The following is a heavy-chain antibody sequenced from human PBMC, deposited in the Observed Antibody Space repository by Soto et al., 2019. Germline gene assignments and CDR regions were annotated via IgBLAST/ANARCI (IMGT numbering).Heavy chain of an antibody. D-gene: IGHD3-10*02. CDR2: ISGSGGST. CDR1: GLTFSSYA. V-gene: IGHV3-23*01. CDR3: AKDQLYIRGVIHNWFDP. Sequence: EVQLLESGGGLIQPGGSLRLSCAASGLTFSSYAMSWVRQAPGKGLEWVSAISGSGGSTYYADSVKGRFTISRDNSKNTLYLQMNSLRAEDTAAYYCAKDQLYIRGVIHNWFDPWGQGTLVTVSS. J-gene: IGHJ5*02.